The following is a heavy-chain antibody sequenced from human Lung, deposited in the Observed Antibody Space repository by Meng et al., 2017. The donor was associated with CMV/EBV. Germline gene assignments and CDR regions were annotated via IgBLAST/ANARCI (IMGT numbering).Heavy chain of an antibody. CDR2: ISGSGTTI. CDR3: ARDVFDHDFWSGSIFDY. J-gene: IGHJ4*02. V-gene: IGHV3-11*01. Sequence: FTFTDYYMSWIRQAPGKVLEWISYISGSGTTIYYADPVKGRFTISRDNAKKSLSLQMNNLRAEDTAVYYCARDVFDHDFWSGSIFDYWGQGILVTVSS. D-gene: IGHD3-3*01. CDR1: FTFTDYY.